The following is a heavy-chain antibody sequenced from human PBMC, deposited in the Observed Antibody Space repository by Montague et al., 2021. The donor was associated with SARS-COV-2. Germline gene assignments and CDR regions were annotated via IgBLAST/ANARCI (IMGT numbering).Heavy chain of an antibody. CDR1: GGSISNHY. CDR2: FYSGNT. CDR3: ATYGSGTKDDAFDI. D-gene: IGHD3-10*01. Sequence: SETLSLTCTVSGGSISNHYWSWIRQPPGKGLEWIAFYSGNTNNNHSLKSRDTITVDTSKNQFPLNLSSVTAAATAVDYCATYGSGTKDDAFDIWGQGTMVTVSS. J-gene: IGHJ3*02. V-gene: IGHV4-59*11.